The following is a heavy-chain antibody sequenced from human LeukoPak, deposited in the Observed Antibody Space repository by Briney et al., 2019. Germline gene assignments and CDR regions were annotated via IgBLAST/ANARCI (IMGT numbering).Heavy chain of an antibody. Sequence: PGGSLRLSCAASGFTFSHYNMNWVRQAPGKGLEWVSSISSSSSYIYYADSVKGRFTISRDNAKNSLYLQMNSLRAEDTAVYYCAREGIQLWLPFDYWGQGTLVTVSS. CDR2: ISSSSSYI. CDR3: AREGIQLWLPFDY. CDR1: GFTFSHYN. D-gene: IGHD5-18*01. V-gene: IGHV3-21*01. J-gene: IGHJ4*02.